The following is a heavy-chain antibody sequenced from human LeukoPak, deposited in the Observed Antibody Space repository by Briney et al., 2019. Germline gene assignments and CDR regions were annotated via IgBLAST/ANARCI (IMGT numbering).Heavy chain of an antibody. CDR3: ARTNYYGSGSYCHY. D-gene: IGHD3-10*01. CDR1: GYSFSTSW. CDR2: IQPRDSDT. Sequence: GESLKISCKGSGYSFSTSWIGWVRQMPGKGLEWMGIIQPRDSDTRYSPSFQGRVIISVDKSISTTYLQWSSLKASDTGMYYCARTNYYGSGSYCHYWGQGTLVTVSS. J-gene: IGHJ4*02. V-gene: IGHV5-51*01.